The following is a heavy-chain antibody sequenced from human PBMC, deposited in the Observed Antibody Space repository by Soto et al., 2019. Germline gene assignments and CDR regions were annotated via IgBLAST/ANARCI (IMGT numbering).Heavy chain of an antibody. J-gene: IGHJ6*03. V-gene: IGHV2-70*11. Sequence: SGPTLVEPTQTLTLTCTFSGFSLSTSGMCVSWIRQPPGKALEWLARIDWDDDKYYSTSLKTRLTISKDTSKNQVVLTMTNMDPVDTATYYCARVRARDSSSYYYYYYMDVWGKGTTVTVSS. CDR3: ARVRARDSSSYYYYYYMDV. CDR2: IDWDDDK. D-gene: IGHD6-13*01. CDR1: GFSLSTSGMC.